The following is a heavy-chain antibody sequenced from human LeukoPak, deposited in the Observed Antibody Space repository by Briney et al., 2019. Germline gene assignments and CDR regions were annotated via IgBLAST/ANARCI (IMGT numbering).Heavy chain of an antibody. CDR1: GFTFSDYN. V-gene: IGHV3-11*04. Sequence: GGSLRLSCAASGFTFSDYNMRWIRQAPGKGLEWVSSISRSGSTKYYADSVKGRFTISRDNAKNSLYLQMNSLRVEDTAVYYCAREFRLGYNSRWFDYWGQGTLVTVSS. CDR3: AREFRLGYNSRWFDY. D-gene: IGHD6-19*01. CDR2: ISRSGSTK. J-gene: IGHJ5*01.